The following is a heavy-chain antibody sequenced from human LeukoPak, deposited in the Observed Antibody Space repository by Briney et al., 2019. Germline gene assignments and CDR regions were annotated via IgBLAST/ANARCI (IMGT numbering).Heavy chain of an antibody. J-gene: IGHJ4*02. CDR3: ARVGGSVGWYGTIDS. V-gene: IGHV4-4*07. Sequence: ASETLSLTCTVSGASVNSYYWDWIRQPAGKALEWIGHIYTSGSTSYNPSLQSRVTISVDTSSHQFSLKVTSVTAADTAVYYCARVGGSVGWYGTIDSWGQGTLVTVSS. CDR2: IYTSGST. CDR1: GASVNSYY. D-gene: IGHD6-19*01.